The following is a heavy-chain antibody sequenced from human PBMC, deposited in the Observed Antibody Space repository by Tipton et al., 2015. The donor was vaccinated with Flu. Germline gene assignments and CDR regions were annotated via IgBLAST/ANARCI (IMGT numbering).Heavy chain of an antibody. V-gene: IGHV3-33*01. D-gene: IGHD6-13*01. Sequence: SLRLSCAASGFTFSSYGMHWVRQAPGKGLEWVAVIWYDGSNKYYADSVKGRFTISRDNSKNTLYLQLNSLRAEDTAVYYCARDPRFIAAACTLFDYYYYYMDVWGKGTTVTVSS. CDR3: ARDPRFIAAACTLFDYYYYYMDV. CDR1: GFTFSSYG. J-gene: IGHJ6*03. CDR2: IWYDGSNK.